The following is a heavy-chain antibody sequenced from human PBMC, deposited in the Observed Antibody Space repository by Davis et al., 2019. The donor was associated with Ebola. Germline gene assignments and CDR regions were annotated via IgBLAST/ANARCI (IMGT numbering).Heavy chain of an antibody. CDR1: GYTFTSYD. CDR3: ARKRGTTVTTDNWFDP. Sequence: AASVKVSCKAFGYTFTSYDINWVRQATGQGLEWMGWMNPNSGNTGYAQKFQGRVTMTRNTSISTAYMELSSLRSEDTAVYYCARKRGTTVTTDNWFDPWGQGTLVTVSS. CDR2: MNPNSGNT. D-gene: IGHD4-17*01. J-gene: IGHJ5*02. V-gene: IGHV1-8*01.